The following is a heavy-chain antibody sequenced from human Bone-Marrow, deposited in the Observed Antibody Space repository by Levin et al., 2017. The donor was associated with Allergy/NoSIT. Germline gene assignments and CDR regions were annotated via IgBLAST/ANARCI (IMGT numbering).Heavy chain of an antibody. D-gene: IGHD6-13*01. Sequence: ASETLSLTCSVSGGSMRNSYWSWIRQPPGRGPEWIGYIYYSGSTKYNSFLQSRATISVDTSRNQLSLRLSSVTAADTAVYYCARGPGLAAGGRTWWFDPWGQGILVTVSS. J-gene: IGHJ5*02. V-gene: IGHV4-59*12. CDR3: ARGPGLAAGGRTWWFDP. CDR2: IYYSGST. CDR1: GGSMRNSY.